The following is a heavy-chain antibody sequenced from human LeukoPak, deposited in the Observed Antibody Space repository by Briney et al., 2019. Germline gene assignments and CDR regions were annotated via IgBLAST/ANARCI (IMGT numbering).Heavy chain of an antibody. Sequence: PGGSLRLSCAASGFTFSSYWMSWIRQAPGKGLEWVANIKQDGSEKNYLDSVKGRFTISRDNAKNSLYLQMNSLRAEDTAVYYCARDRGLLDRWGGYYYYMDVWGKGTTVTVSS. J-gene: IGHJ6*03. CDR3: ARDRGLLDRWGGYYYYMDV. CDR2: IKQDGSEK. D-gene: IGHD2-15*01. V-gene: IGHV3-7*01. CDR1: GFTFSSYW.